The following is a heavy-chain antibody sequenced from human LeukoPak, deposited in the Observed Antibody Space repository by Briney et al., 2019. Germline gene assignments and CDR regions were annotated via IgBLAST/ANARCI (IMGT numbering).Heavy chain of an antibody. CDR2: ISGGGGST. J-gene: IGHJ4*02. Sequence: GGSLRLSCAASGFTFSSDAMSWVRPAPGEGLGWVSAISGGGGSTYYADSVKGRFTLSRDNSKNTLYLQMNSLRAEDTVVYYCAKVLLCFGELYGEYYFDYWGQGTLVTVSS. D-gene: IGHD3-10*01. V-gene: IGHV3-23*01. CDR1: GFTFSSDA. CDR3: AKVLLCFGELYGEYYFDY.